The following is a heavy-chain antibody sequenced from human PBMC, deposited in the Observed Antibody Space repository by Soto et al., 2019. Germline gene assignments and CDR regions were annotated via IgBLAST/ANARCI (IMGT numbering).Heavy chain of an antibody. CDR3: AREDIVVVPAAAGGYYYYYYMDV. J-gene: IGHJ6*03. D-gene: IGHD2-2*01. CDR2: MNPNSGNT. V-gene: IGHV1-8*01. CDR1: GYTFTSYD. Sequence: QVQLVQSGAEVKKPGASVKVSCKASGYTFTSYDINWVRQATGQGLEWMGWMNPNSGNTGYAQKFQGRVTMTRNTSISTAYVELSSLRSEDTAVYYCAREDIVVVPAAAGGYYYYYYMDVWGKGTTVTVSS.